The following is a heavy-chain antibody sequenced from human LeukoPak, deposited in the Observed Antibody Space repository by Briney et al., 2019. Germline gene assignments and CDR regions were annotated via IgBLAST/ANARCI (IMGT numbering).Heavy chain of an antibody. CDR1: GFTFSNNW. J-gene: IGHJ4*02. V-gene: IGHV3-7*01. D-gene: IGHD4-17*01. CDR3: AREIDYGDREGYFDY. CDR2: IKQDGSEK. Sequence: GGSLRLSCAASGFTFSNNWMNWVRQAPGKGLEWVANIKQDGSEKYYVDSVKGRFTISRDNAKNSLYLQMNSLRAEDTAVYYCAREIDYGDREGYFDYWGQGTLVTVSS.